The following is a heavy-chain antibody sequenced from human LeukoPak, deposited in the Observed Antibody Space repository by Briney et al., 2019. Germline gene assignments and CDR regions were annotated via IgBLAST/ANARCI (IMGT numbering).Heavy chain of an antibody. D-gene: IGHD2-8*02. Sequence: GGSLRLSCAASGFAFSHYGRHWVRQAPGEGLEWVAFIRYDESTKFYADSVKGRFTISRDNSKTTLYLQMNSLRADDTAVYYCAKDIPGAYFDYWGQGTLVTVSS. CDR2: IRYDESTK. V-gene: IGHV3-30*02. CDR1: GFAFSHYG. J-gene: IGHJ4*02. CDR3: AKDIPGAYFDY.